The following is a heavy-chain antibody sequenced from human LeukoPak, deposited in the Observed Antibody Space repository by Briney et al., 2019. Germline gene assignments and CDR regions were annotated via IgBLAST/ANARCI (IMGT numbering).Heavy chain of an antibody. V-gene: IGHV4-4*09. D-gene: IGHD2-15*01. CDR1: GGSVSPYF. CDR3: ARLLRWSEDGFDV. CDR2: IHASGRT. Sequence: TSETLSLTCTVSGGSVSPYFWSWIRQSPGKGLECIGYIHASGRTKYNPSLESRVSISIDTSKNHFSLTLRSVTAADTAVYYCARLLRWSEDGFDVWGQGTVVAISS. J-gene: IGHJ3*01.